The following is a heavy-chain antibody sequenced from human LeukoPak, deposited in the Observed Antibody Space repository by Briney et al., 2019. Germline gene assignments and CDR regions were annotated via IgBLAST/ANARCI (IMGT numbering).Heavy chain of an antibody. CDR3: ARDPLPVHDAFDI. CDR1: GGTFSSYA. D-gene: IGHD2-2*01. V-gene: IGHV1-69*01. Sequence: SVKVSCKASGGTFSSYAISWVRQAPGQGLEWMGGIIPIFGTANYAQKFQGRVTITADESTSTAYMELSSLRSEDTAVYYCARDPLPVHDAFDIWGQGTMVTVFS. J-gene: IGHJ3*02. CDR2: IIPIFGTA.